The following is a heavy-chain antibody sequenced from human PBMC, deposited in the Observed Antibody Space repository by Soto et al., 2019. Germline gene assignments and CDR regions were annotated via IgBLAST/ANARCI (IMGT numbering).Heavy chain of an antibody. Sequence: QVQLVESGGGVVQPGRSLRPSCAASGFSFRTYGMHWVRKAPGKGLECVAVIWFDGSNKQYADSVKGRFTISRDNSKNTLYLQMNSLIVEDTAVYYCARDNSDSGGYYYFDYWGQGTLVTVSS. CDR3: ARDNSDSGGYYYFDY. CDR2: IWFDGSNK. V-gene: IGHV3-33*01. J-gene: IGHJ4*02. CDR1: GFSFRTYG. D-gene: IGHD3-22*01.